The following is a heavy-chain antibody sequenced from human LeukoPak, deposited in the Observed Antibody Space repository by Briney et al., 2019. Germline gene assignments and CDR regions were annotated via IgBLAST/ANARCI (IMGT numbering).Heavy chain of an antibody. CDR1: GFIFSKYW. CDR2: INQDGSAK. D-gene: IGHD3-9*01. J-gene: IGHJ4*02. V-gene: IGHV3-7*03. Sequence: PGGSLRLSCAGYGFIFSKYWMSWVRQAPGKGLEWVGNINQDGSAKYYVDSVKGRFTISRDNAKNSLYLQMDSLRAEDTAVYYCARGLIFWGQGTLVTVSS. CDR3: ARGLIF.